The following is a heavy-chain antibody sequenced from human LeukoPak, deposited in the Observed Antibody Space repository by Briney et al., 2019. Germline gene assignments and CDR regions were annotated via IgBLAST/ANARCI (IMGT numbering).Heavy chain of an antibody. D-gene: IGHD4-23*01. J-gene: IGHJ4*02. CDR1: GGSISGGTYY. Sequence: SETLSLTGSVSGGSISGGTYYWSWIRQPTGNGLEWMGHIYISGSTNYNPALKSRVTISVDTSKNQFSLKLSSVTAADTAVYYCASNVDYGGNSVGYWGQGTLVTVSS. CDR2: IYISGST. CDR3: ASNVDYGGNSVGY. V-gene: IGHV4-61*09.